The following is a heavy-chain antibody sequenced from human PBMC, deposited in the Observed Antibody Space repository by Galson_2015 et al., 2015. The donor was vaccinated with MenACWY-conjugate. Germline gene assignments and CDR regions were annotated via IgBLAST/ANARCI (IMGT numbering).Heavy chain of an antibody. CDR3: ARGAYGMDV. V-gene: IGHV3-7*03. J-gene: IGHJ6*02. Sequence: SLRLSCAVSGFTFRNYWMTWVRQAPGKGLEWVATIKKDGSEKYYVDSVKGRFTISRDNTKNSMYLEMNSHRAEDTAVYYCARGAYGMDVCGQGPPVTASS. CDR1: GFTFRNYW. CDR2: IKKDGSEK.